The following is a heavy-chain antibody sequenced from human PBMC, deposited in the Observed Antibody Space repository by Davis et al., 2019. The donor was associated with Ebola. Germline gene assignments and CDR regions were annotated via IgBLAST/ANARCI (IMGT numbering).Heavy chain of an antibody. V-gene: IGHV4-34*01. D-gene: IGHD3-10*01. Sequence: MPSETLSLTCAVYGGSFSDYYWTWIRQPPGKGLEWIGEINHSGSTNYNPSLKSRVTISADTSKNQVALKLSSVTAADTATYHCVGGYNFDYWGQGVQVIVSS. CDR2: INHSGST. CDR1: GGSFSDYY. CDR3: VGGYNFDY. J-gene: IGHJ4*02.